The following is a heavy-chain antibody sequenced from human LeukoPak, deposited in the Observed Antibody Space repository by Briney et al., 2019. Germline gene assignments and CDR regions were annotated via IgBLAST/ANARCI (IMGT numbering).Heavy chain of an antibody. CDR1: GYTFTSYA. J-gene: IGHJ6*04. CDR2: INAGNGNT. D-gene: IGHD3-16*01. V-gene: IGHV1-3*01. Sequence: ASVKVSCKASGYTFTSYAMHWVRQAPGQRIEWVGWINAGNGNTKYSQKFQGRVTITRDTSASTAYMELSSLRSEDTAVYYCARGLGGRRVYYYYGMDVWGKGTTVTVSS. CDR3: ARGLGGRRVYYYYGMDV.